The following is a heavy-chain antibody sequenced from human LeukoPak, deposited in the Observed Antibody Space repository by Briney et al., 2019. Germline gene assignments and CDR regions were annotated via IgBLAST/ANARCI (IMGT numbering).Heavy chain of an antibody. CDR3: ARVMSASVWRSYGSYYYYYYMDI. Sequence: GGSLRLSCAASGFTFSSYWMSWVRQAPGKGLEWVANIKQDGSEKYSVDSVKGRFTISRDNAKNSLYMQTNSLRAEDTAVYYCARVMSASVWRSYGSYYYYYYMDIWGKGTTVTVS. D-gene: IGHD3-16*01. J-gene: IGHJ6*03. CDR2: IKQDGSEK. V-gene: IGHV3-7*01. CDR1: GFTFSSYW.